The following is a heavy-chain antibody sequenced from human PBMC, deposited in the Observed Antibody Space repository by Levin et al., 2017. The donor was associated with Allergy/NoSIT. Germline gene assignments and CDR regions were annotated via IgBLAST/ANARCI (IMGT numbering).Heavy chain of an antibody. D-gene: IGHD2-2*01. V-gene: IGHV1-18*01. Sequence: ASVKVSCKASGYTFTSYAISWVRQAPGQGLEWMGWISAYNGNTDYAQKLQGRVTMTTDTSTSTAYMELRSLRSNDTAVYYCARGRSTSWNTWFDPWGQGTLVTVSS. CDR2: ISAYNGNT. CDR1: GYTFTSYA. CDR3: ARGRSTSWNTWFDP. J-gene: IGHJ5*02.